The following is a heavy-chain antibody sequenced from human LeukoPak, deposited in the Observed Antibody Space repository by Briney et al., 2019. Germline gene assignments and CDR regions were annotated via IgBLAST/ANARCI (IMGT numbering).Heavy chain of an antibody. CDR2: ISYDGSNK. J-gene: IGHJ4*02. CDR3: ARDARHLSGYYSDY. CDR1: GFTFSSYA. D-gene: IGHD3-22*01. Sequence: PGGSLRLSCAASGFTFSSYAMHWVRQAPGKGLEWVAVISYDGSNKYYADSVKGRFTISRDNSKNTLYLQMNSLRAEDTAVYYCARDARHLSGYYSDYWGQGTLVTVSS. V-gene: IGHV3-30-3*01.